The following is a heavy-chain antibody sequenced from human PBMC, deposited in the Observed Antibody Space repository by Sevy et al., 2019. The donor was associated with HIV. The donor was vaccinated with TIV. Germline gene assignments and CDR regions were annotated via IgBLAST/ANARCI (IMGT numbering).Heavy chain of an antibody. V-gene: IGHV3-49*03. Sequence: GGSLRLSCTASGFTFGDYAMSWLRQAPGKGLEWVGFIKSKTYGGTTEYAASVRGRFTISRDDSKSIAYLQVSSLKTEDPAVYYCSRIQGTISPYNYFGMDVWGQGPTVTVSS. J-gene: IGHJ6*02. CDR3: SRIQGTISPYNYFGMDV. D-gene: IGHD3-3*01. CDR2: IKSKTYGGTT. CDR1: GFTFGDYA.